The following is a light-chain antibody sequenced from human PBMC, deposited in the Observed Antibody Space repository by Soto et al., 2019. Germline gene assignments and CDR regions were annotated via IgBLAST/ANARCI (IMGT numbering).Light chain of an antibody. Sequence: EIVLTQSPGTLSLFPGEGATLSCRASQSVSSYLAWYQQKPGQAPRLLIYGASSRATGIPDRFSGSGSGTDFTLTISRLEPEDFAVYYCQQFGGSPQTFGQGTKVDIK. J-gene: IGKJ1*01. CDR1: QSVSSY. CDR2: GAS. V-gene: IGKV3-20*01. CDR3: QQFGGSPQT.